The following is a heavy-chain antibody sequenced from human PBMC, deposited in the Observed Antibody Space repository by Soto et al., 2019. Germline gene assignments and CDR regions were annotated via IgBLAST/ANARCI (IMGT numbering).Heavy chain of an antibody. J-gene: IGHJ5*02. D-gene: IGHD2-2*01. CDR3: ARGVVPAATNWFDP. CDR1: GGTFSSYA. V-gene: IGHV1-69*01. Sequence: QVQLVQSGAEVKKPGSSVKVSGKASGGTFSSYAISWVRQAPGQGLEWMGGIIPIFGTANYAQKFQGRVTITADESTSTADMELRSLRSEDTAVYYCARGVVPAATNWFDPWGQGTLVTVSS. CDR2: IIPIFGTA.